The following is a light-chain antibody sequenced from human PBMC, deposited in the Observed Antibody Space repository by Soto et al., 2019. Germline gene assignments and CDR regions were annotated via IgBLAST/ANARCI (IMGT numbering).Light chain of an antibody. CDR2: DAS. Sequence: DIQMTQSPSTLSASVGDRVTITCRASQSISSWLAWYQQKPGKAPKLLIYDASSLESGVPSRFSGSGSGTEFTLTISSLQHDDFATYYCQQYNSYSPERTFGQGTKVEIK. J-gene: IGKJ1*01. V-gene: IGKV1-5*01. CDR3: QQYNSYSPERT. CDR1: QSISSW.